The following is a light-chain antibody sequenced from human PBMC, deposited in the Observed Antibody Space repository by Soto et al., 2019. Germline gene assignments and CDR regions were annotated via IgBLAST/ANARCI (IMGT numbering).Light chain of an antibody. CDR1: QSVSSN. Sequence: EIVMTQSPATLSVSPGERATLSCRASQSVSSNLAWYQQKPGQAPRLLIYGASTRATGIPARFSGSGSGTEFALTISSLQSEDVAVYYCQQYNHWHITFRPGTKVEIK. CDR3: QQYNHWHIT. CDR2: GAS. V-gene: IGKV3-15*01. J-gene: IGKJ3*01.